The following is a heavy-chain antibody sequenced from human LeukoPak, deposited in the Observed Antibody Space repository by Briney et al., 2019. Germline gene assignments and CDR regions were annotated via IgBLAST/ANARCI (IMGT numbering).Heavy chain of an antibody. CDR3: ARDVYRYTYGYHDY. J-gene: IGHJ4*02. Sequence: GGSLRLSCAASGFTFSRFWTSSVRQAPGKGLEWVANINQNGGDKYYVDSVKGRSTISRDNAKNSLDLQMNGLRAEDTAVYYCARDVYRYTYGYHDYWRQGILVTVSS. D-gene: IGHD5-18*01. CDR2: INQNGGDK. V-gene: IGHV3-7*04. CDR1: GFTFSRFW.